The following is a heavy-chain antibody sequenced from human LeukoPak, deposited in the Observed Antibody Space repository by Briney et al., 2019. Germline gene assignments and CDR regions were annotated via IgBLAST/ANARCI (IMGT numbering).Heavy chain of an antibody. Sequence: PGGSLRLSCAASGFTFSSYSMNWVRQAPGKGLEWVSYISSSSSTIYYADSVKGRFTISGDNAKNSLYLQMNSLRAEDTAVYYCARGRQWLGTDMDVWGKGTTVTVSS. CDR3: ARGRQWLGTDMDV. J-gene: IGHJ6*03. V-gene: IGHV3-48*01. CDR1: GFTFSSYS. CDR2: ISSSSSTI. D-gene: IGHD6-19*01.